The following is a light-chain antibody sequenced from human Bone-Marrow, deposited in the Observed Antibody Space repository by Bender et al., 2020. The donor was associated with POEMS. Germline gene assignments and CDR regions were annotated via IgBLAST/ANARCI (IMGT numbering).Light chain of an antibody. CDR2: EVT. J-gene: IGLJ2*01. CDR1: SSDVGSYNV. V-gene: IGLV2-14*02. CDR3: HSYASSRNRI. Sequence: QSALTQPASVSGSPGQSITISCTGTSSDVGSYNVVSWYQQHPGKAPEVIIYEVTRRPSGVSNRFSGSKSGNTASLTISGLQAEDEADYYCHSYASSRNRIFGGGTKVTVL.